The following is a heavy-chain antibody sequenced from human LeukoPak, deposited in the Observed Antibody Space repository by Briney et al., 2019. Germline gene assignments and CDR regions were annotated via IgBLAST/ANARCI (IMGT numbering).Heavy chain of an antibody. Sequence: PGGSLRLSCAASGFTFSSYSMNSVRQAPGKGLEWVSSISSSSSYISYAESVKGRFTISRDNAKNSLYLQMNRLRAEDTAVYYCAADGIAAAGAFDIWGQGTMVTVSS. V-gene: IGHV3-21*01. CDR1: GFTFSSYS. D-gene: IGHD6-13*01. J-gene: IGHJ3*02. CDR3: AADGIAAAGAFDI. CDR2: ISSSSSYI.